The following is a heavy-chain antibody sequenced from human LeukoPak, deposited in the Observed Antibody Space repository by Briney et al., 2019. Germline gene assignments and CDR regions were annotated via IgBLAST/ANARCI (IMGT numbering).Heavy chain of an antibody. D-gene: IGHD3-9*01. CDR1: GGSSSGYY. Sequence: SETLSLTRAVYGGSSSGYYWSWIRHPPGKGLEWIGEINHSGSTNYNPALKSRVTISVDTSKNQFSLKLSSVTAADTAVYYCARRKRYVDWLPFDYWGQGTLVTVSS. CDR2: INHSGST. V-gene: IGHV4-34*01. J-gene: IGHJ4*02. CDR3: ARRKRYVDWLPFDY.